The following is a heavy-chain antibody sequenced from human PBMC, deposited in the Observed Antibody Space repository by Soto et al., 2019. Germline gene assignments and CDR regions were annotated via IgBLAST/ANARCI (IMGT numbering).Heavy chain of an antibody. CDR2: IKQDGSEK. V-gene: IGHV3-7*01. J-gene: IGHJ5*02. CDR3: ARVRYDYIWGRNWFDP. CDR1: GFTFSSYW. Sequence: EVQLVESGGGLVQTGGSLRLSCAASGFTFSSYWMSWVRQAPGKGLEWVANIKQDGSEKYYVDSVKGRFTISRDNAKNSLYLQMNSLRAEDTAVYYCARVRYDYIWGRNWFDPWGQGTLVTVSS. D-gene: IGHD3-16*01.